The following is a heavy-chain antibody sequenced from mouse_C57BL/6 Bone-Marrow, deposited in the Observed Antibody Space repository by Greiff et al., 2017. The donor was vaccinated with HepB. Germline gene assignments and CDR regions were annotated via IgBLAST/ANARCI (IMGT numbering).Heavy chain of an antibody. V-gene: IGHV1-15*01. CDR3: TRSRILLVFDY. D-gene: IGHD1-1*01. CDR2: IDPETGGT. J-gene: IGHJ2*01. CDR1: GYTFTDYE. Sequence: VQLQQSGAELVRPGASVTLSCKASGYTFTDYEMHWVKQTPVHGLEWLGAIDPETGGTAYNQKFTGKAILTADKSSSTAYMELRSLTYEDSAVYYCTRSRILLVFDYWGKGTTLTVSS.